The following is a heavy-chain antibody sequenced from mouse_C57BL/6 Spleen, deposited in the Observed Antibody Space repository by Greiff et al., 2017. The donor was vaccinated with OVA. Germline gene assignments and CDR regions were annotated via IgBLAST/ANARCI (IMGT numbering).Heavy chain of an antibody. V-gene: IGHV1-4*01. CDR2: INPSSGYT. D-gene: IGHD2-5*01. CDR3: ARDSNYALGY. J-gene: IGHJ2*01. Sequence: VQLQQSGAELARPGASVKMSCKASGYTFPSYTMHWVKQRPGQGLEWIGYINPSSGYTKYNQKFKDKATLTADKSSSTAYMQLSSLTSEDSAVYYCARDSNYALGYWGQGTTLTVSS. CDR1: GYTFPSYT.